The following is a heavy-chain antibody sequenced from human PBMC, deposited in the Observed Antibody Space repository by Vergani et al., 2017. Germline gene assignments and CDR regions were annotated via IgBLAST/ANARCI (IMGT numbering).Heavy chain of an antibody. Sequence: QVQLVQSGSEVKKPGASVKVSCRASGYTLTNYALNWVRQAPGQGLEWMGWINSNSGNPTYAQGFKGRFVFSLDSSVSTSYLQINSLQPEDTAVYYCLRTRSGCCTGGSCDSGWFDPWGQGTLVTVSS. CDR2: INSNSGNP. V-gene: IGHV7-4-1*02. CDR3: LRTRSGCCTGGSCDSGWFDP. J-gene: IGHJ5*02. CDR1: GYTLTNYA. D-gene: IGHD2-15*01.